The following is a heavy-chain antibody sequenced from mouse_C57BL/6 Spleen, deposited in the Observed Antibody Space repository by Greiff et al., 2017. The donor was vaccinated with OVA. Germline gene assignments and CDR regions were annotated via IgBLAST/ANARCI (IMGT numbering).Heavy chain of an antibody. CDR1: GYTFTDYE. J-gene: IGHJ2*01. CDR2: IDPETGGT. V-gene: IGHV1-15*01. CDR3: TRGLDGYFDY. Sequence: VQGVESGAELVRPGASVTLSCKASGYTFTDYEMHWVKQTPVHGLEWIGAIDPETGGTAYNQKFKGKAILTADKSSSTAYMELRSLTSEDSAVYYCTRGLDGYFDYWGQGTTLTVSS.